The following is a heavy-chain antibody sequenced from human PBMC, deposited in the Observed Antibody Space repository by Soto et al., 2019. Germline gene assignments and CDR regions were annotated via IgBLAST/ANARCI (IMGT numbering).Heavy chain of an antibody. CDR3: ATGGGGSWFDP. J-gene: IGHJ5*02. D-gene: IGHD1-26*01. CDR1: GGTFSSYI. Sequence: VQLVQSGAEVKKPGSSVKVSCKASGGTFSSYIITWVRQAPGRGLEWMGRFIPIHGTVNYAQKFQGRVTITADTATSTAYMSLSSLRSEDPAVYYCATGGGGSWFDPWGQGTLVTVSS. V-gene: IGHV1-69*08. CDR2: FIPIHGTV.